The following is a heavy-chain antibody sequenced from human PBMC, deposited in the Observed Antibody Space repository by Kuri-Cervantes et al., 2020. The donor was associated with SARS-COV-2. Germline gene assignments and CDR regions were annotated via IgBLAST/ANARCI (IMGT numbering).Heavy chain of an antibody. CDR1: GGSFSPYY. V-gene: IGHV4-34*01. J-gene: IGHJ4*02. Sequence: SQTLSLTCAVYGGSFSPYYWSWIRQPPGKGLEWIGEIHHSGSTNYNPSLKSRVATSLDTSKNHFSLKLTSVTAADTAVYYCAKGLYCSGGSCRYYFDYWGQGTLVTVSS. CDR3: AKGLYCSGGSCRYYFDY. CDR2: IHHSGST. D-gene: IGHD2-15*01.